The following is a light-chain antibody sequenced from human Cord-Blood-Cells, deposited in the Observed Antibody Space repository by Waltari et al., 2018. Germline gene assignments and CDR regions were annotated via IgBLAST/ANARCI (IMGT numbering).Light chain of an antibody. CDR3: QQRSNWPPN. Sequence: EIVLTQSPATLSLSPGERATLSCRASQSVRSYLAWYQQKPGQAPRLLIYDASNRATGIPARFSGSGSGTDFTLTISSLEPEDFAVYYCQQRSNWPPNFGGGTKVEIK. CDR2: DAS. V-gene: IGKV3-11*01. CDR1: QSVRSY. J-gene: IGKJ4*01.